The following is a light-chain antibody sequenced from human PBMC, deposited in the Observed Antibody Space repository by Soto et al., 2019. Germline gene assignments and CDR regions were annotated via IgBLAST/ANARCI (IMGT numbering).Light chain of an antibody. CDR3: CSYAGSVTYVV. J-gene: IGLJ2*01. V-gene: IGLV2-23*01. CDR2: EGS. CDR1: GSDIGSYDL. Sequence: QSVLTQPASVSGSPGQSITISCTGTGSDIGSYDLVSWYQHHPARAPKLIIYEGSKRPSGVSMRFSGSKSGYTASLTISGLQAEDEADYFCCSYAGSVTYVVFGGGTKLTVL.